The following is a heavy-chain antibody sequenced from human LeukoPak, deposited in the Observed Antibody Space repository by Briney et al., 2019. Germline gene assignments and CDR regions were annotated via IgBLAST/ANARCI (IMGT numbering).Heavy chain of an antibody. V-gene: IGHV7-4-1*02. CDR1: GYTFTSYG. CDR3: ARDSEELYYYDSSGSDLDY. CDR2: INTNTGNP. J-gene: IGHJ4*02. Sequence: GASVKVSCKASGYTFTSYGISWVRQAPGQGLEWMGWINTNTGNPTYAQGFTGRFVFSLDTSVSTAYLQISSLKAEDTAVYYCARDSEELYYYDSSGSDLDYWGQGTLVTVSS. D-gene: IGHD3-22*01.